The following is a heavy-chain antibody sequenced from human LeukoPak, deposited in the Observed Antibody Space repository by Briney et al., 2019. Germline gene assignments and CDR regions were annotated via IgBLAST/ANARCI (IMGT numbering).Heavy chain of an antibody. CDR1: GGSISSSNW. CDR3: ARDDPSYYGSGSYLAY. CDR2: IYHSGST. Sequence: RSETLSLTCAVSGGSISSSNWWSWVRQPPGKGLEWIGEIYHSGSTNYNPSLKSRVTISVDKSKNQFSLKLSSVTAADTAVYYCARDDPSYYGSGSYLAYWGQGTLVTVSS. D-gene: IGHD3-10*01. J-gene: IGHJ4*02. V-gene: IGHV4-4*02.